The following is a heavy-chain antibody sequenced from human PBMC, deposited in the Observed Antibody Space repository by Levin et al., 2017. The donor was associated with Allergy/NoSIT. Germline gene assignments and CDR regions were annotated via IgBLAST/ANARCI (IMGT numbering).Heavy chain of an antibody. CDR3: AKDHSSSGYYYYYYYYGMDV. CDR2: ISYDGSNK. Sequence: GGSLRLSCAASGFTFSSYGMHWVRQAPGKGLEWVAVISYDGSNKYYADSVKGRFTISRDNSKNTLYLQMNSLRAEDTAVYYCAKDHSSSGYYYYYYYYGMDVWGQGTTVTVSS. D-gene: IGHD3-22*01. J-gene: IGHJ6*02. CDR1: GFTFSSYG. V-gene: IGHV3-30*18.